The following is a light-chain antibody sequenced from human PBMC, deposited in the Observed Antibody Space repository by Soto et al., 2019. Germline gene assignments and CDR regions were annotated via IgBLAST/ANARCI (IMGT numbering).Light chain of an antibody. CDR2: KAS. J-gene: IGKJ1*01. CDR1: QTISSW. CDR3: QQYNSYSKA. Sequence: DIQMPQSSYPLSGSLGDRCTITCRGSQTISSWLAWYQQKPGKAPKLLIYKASTLKSGVPSRFSGSGSGTEFTLTISSLQPDDFATYYCQQYNSYSKAFGQGTIVDI. V-gene: IGKV1-5*03.